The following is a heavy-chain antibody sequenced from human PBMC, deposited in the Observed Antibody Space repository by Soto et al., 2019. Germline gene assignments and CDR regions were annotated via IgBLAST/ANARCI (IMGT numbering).Heavy chain of an antibody. CDR3: AKDFHAGYSSSWYYLIGGYFDY. J-gene: IGHJ4*02. CDR1: GFTFDDYA. D-gene: IGHD6-13*01. CDR2: ISWNSGSI. Sequence: PGGSLRLSCAASGFTFDDYAMHWVRQAPGKGLEWVSGISWNSGSIGYADSVKGRFTISRDNAKNSLYLQMNSLRAEDTALYYCAKDFHAGYSSSWYYLIGGYFDYWGQGTLVTVSS. V-gene: IGHV3-9*01.